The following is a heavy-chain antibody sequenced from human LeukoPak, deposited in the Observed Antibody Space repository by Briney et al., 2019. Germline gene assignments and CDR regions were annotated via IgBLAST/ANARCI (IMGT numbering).Heavy chain of an antibody. CDR1: GGSISSYY. J-gene: IGHJ6*03. V-gene: IGHV4-4*09. D-gene: IGHD3-16*01. CDR2: IYTSGST. CDR3: ARLRSGDGYYYYYMDV. Sequence: ETLSLTCTVSGGSISSYYWSWIRQPPGKGLEWIGYIYTSGSTNYNPSLKSRVTISVDTSKNQFSLKLSSVTAADTAAYYCARLRSGDGYYYYYMDVWGKGTTVTVSS.